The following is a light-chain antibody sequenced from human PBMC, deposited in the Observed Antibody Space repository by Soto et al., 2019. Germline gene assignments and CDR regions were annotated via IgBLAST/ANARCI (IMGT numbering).Light chain of an antibody. V-gene: IGLV2-14*01. CDR1: SSDVGGYNY. Sequence: QSALTQPASVSGSPGQSITISCTGTSSDVGGYNYVSWYQQHPGKAPKLMIYAVSDRPSGVSNRFSGSKSGNTASLTISGLHAEDEAYYYCSSYTSDITLEVFGGGTKVTVL. J-gene: IGLJ2*01. CDR3: SSYTSDITLEV. CDR2: AVS.